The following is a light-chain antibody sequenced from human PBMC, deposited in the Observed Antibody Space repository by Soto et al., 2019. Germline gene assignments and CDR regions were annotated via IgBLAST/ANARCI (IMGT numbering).Light chain of an antibody. CDR3: QRHDNYPLS. J-gene: IGKJ4*01. CDR2: AAS. CDR1: QGIKSH. V-gene: IGKV1-9*01. Sequence: DIQLTQSPSFLSASVGDRVTISCRASQGIKSHLAWYQQKPGKAPKLLIYAASTLQSGVPSRFSGGGSGTEFTLTISSLQPEDFANYYCQRHDNYPLSFGGGTKVEIK.